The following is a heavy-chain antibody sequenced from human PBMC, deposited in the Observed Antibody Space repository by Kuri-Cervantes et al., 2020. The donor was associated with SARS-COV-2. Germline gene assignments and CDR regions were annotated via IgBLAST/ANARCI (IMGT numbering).Heavy chain of an antibody. Sequence: GESLKISCAASGFTFGSYAMAWVRQAPGKGLEWVSTISGSGGSTYHADSVKGRFTISRDNSKNTLYLQMNSLRAEDTAVYFCAKTDVGWGANFDYWGQGTLVTVSS. CDR1: GFTFGSYA. J-gene: IGHJ4*02. CDR3: AKTDVGWGANFDY. D-gene: IGHD1-26*01. CDR2: ISGSGGST. V-gene: IGHV3-23*01.